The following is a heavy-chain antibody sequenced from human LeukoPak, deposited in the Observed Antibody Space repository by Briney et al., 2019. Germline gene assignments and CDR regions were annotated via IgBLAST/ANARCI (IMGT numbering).Heavy chain of an antibody. CDR3: ARAAVYSDILTGYSPQFDY. V-gene: IGHV4-4*02. CDR1: GGSISSSNW. Sequence: SETLSLTCAVSGGSISSSNWWSWVRQPPGKGLEWIGEIYHSGSTNYNPSLKSRVTISVDTSKNQFSLKLSSVTAADTAVYYCARAAVYSDILTGYSPQFDYWGQGTLVTVSS. CDR2: IYHSGST. J-gene: IGHJ4*02. D-gene: IGHD3-9*01.